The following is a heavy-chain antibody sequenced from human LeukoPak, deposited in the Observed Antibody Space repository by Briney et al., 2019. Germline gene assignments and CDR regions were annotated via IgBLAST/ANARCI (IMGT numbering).Heavy chain of an antibody. Sequence: PSETLSLTCTVSGGSISSYYWSWIRQPPGKGLEWIGYIHYSGSTNYNPSLKSRVTISVDTSKNQFSLKLSSVTAADTAVYYCARVRYGDCFDYWGQGTLVTVSS. CDR1: GGSISSYY. D-gene: IGHD4-17*01. CDR3: ARVRYGDCFDY. CDR2: IHYSGST. V-gene: IGHV4-59*01. J-gene: IGHJ4*02.